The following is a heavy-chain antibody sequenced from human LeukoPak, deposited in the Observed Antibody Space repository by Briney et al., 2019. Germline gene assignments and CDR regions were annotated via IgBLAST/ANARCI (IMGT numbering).Heavy chain of an antibody. CDR3: ARGGLRMTTLYHYYMDV. V-gene: IGHV1-8*03. CDR2: MNPNSGNT. J-gene: IGHJ6*03. Sequence: ASVKVSCKASGYTFTSYDINWVRQATGQGLEWMGWMNPNSGNTGYAQKFQGRVTITRNTSISTAYMELSSLRSEDTAVYYCARGGLRMTTLYHYYMDVWGKGTTVTVSS. CDR1: GYTFTSYD. D-gene: IGHD3-16*01.